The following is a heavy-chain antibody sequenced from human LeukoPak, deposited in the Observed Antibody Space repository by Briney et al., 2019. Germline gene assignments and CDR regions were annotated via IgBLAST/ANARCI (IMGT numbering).Heavy chain of an antibody. CDR3: ARDPAGAVAGIC. CDR1: GYTFTSYG. J-gene: IGHJ4*02. V-gene: IGHV1-18*01. Sequence: ASVKVSCKPSGYTFTSYGITWVRQAPGQGLEWMGWISAYNGNTNYAQKLQGRVTMTTDTSTSTAYMELRSLRSDDTAVYYCARDPAGAVAGICWGQGTLVTVSS. D-gene: IGHD6-19*01. CDR2: ISAYNGNT.